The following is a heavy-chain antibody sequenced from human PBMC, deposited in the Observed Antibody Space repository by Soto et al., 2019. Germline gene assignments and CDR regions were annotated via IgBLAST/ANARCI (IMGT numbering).Heavy chain of an antibody. CDR2: ISYDGSNK. V-gene: IGHV3-30-3*01. D-gene: IGHD3-10*02. J-gene: IGHJ4*02. Sequence: PWGSLRLSCASSGFTFSSYAMHWVRQAPGKGLEWVAVISYDGSNKYYADSVKGRFTISRDNSKKPRYLQMNSLRAEDTAVYYCASPYLWMPYVPVEYWGQGHLVTSPQ. CDR1: GFTFSSYA. CDR3: ASPYLWMPYVPVEY.